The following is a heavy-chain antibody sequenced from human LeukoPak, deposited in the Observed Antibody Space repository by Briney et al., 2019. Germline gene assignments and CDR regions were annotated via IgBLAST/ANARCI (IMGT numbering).Heavy chain of an antibody. CDR3: ARDIYYHYYMDV. Sequence: SETLSLTCAVYGGSFSGYYWSWIRQPPGKGLEWIGEINHSGSTNYNPSLKSRVTISVDTSKDQFSLKLSSVTAADTAVYYCARDIYYHYYMDVWGKGTTVTISS. CDR2: INHSGST. J-gene: IGHJ6*03. V-gene: IGHV4-34*01. CDR1: GGSFSGYY.